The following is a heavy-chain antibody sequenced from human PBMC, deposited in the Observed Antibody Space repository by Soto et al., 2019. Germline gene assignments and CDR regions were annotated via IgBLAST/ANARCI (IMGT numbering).Heavy chain of an antibody. CDR3: ARAGPYGRGWFDP. Sequence: PSETLSLTCAVSGGSISSGGYSWSWIRQPPGKGLEWIGYIYHSGSTYYNPSLKSRVTISVDRSKNQFSLKLSSVTAADTAVYYGARAGPYGRGWFDPWGQGTLVTVSS. CDR2: IYHSGST. V-gene: IGHV4-30-2*01. CDR1: GGSISSGGYS. D-gene: IGHD1-26*01. J-gene: IGHJ5*02.